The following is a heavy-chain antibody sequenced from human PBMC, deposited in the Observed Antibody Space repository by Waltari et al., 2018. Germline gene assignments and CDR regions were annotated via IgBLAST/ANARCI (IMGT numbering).Heavy chain of an antibody. CDR3: ARDSTVVNMDY. Sequence: EVQLGACEGGLVKRGGSLRLSCAASGFPFSSYRMTWVRQAPGKGLEWGSSISSSSSYIYYADSVKGRYTISRDNAKNSLYLQMNSLRAEDTAVYYCARDSTVVNMDYWGQGTLVTVSS. CDR2: ISSSSSYI. D-gene: IGHD4-17*01. J-gene: IGHJ4*02. CDR1: GFPFSSYR. V-gene: IGHV3-21*01.